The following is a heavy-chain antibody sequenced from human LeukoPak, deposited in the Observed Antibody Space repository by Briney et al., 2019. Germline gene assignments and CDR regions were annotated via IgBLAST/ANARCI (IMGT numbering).Heavy chain of an antibody. Sequence: GGSLRLSCAASGFSFSTSGMHWIRQAPGKGLEWVAFIQSDGGNEYYADSVKGRFTISRDNSKNTVHLQMNSLRAEDTAVYYCARVRRIQLWLLDYWGQGTLVTVSS. CDR2: IQSDGGNE. CDR3: ARVRRIQLWLLDY. V-gene: IGHV3-30*02. D-gene: IGHD5-18*01. CDR1: GFSFSTSG. J-gene: IGHJ4*02.